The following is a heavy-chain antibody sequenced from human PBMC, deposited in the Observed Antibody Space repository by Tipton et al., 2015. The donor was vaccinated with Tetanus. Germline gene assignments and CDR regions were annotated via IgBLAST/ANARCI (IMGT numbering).Heavy chain of an antibody. Sequence: QLVQSGAEVKKPGASVKVSCKTSGFTFVGYYMYWVRQAPGQGLEWMGWINPNGGDTSYAQKFQGRVTMTRDTSISTAYMELSRLRSDDTAVYYCAREDYYGSGSSYNWFDPWGQGTLVTVSS. V-gene: IGHV1-2*02. CDR1: GFTFVGYY. J-gene: IGHJ5*02. CDR2: INPNGGDT. D-gene: IGHD3-10*01. CDR3: AREDYYGSGSSYNWFDP.